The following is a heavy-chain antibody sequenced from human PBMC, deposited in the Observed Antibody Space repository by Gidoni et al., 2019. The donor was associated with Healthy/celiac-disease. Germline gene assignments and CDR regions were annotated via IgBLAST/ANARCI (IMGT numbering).Heavy chain of an antibody. CDR3: ARGLWDYDKTFDY. CDR1: GGSFSGYY. V-gene: IGHV4-34*01. Sequence: VQLQQWGAGLLKPSETLSLTCAVYGGSFSGYYWRWIRQPPGKRLEWIGEINHSGSTNYNPSLKSRVTISVDTSKNQFSLKLSSVTAADTAVYYCARGLWDYDKTFDYWGQGTLVTVSS. CDR2: INHSGST. D-gene: IGHD3-22*01. J-gene: IGHJ4*02.